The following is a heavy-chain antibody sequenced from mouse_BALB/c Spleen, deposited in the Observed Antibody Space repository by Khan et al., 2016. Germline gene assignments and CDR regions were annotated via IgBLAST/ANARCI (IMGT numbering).Heavy chain of an antibody. V-gene: IGHV3-2*02. J-gene: IGHJ2*01. CDR3: ARHYGSSLYFDY. Sequence: EVQLQESGPGLVKPSQSLSLTCTVTGYSITSDYAWNWIRQFPGNKLEWMGYISYSGSTSYNPSLKSRISITRDTSKNQFFMQLNSVTTEDTATXYGARHYGSSLYFDYWGQGTTLTGSS. CDR1: GYSITSDYA. D-gene: IGHD1-1*01. CDR2: ISYSGST.